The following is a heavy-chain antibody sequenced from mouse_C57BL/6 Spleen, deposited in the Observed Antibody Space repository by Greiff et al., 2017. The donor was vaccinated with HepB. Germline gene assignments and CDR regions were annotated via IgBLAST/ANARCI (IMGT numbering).Heavy chain of an antibody. V-gene: IGHV1-80*01. CDR3: ARGLRRPYLDY. CDR2: IYPGDGDT. Sequence: QVQLQQSGAELVKPGASVKISCKASGYAFSSYWMNWVKQRPGKGLEWIGQIYPGDGDTNYNGKFKGKATLTADKSSSTAYMQLSSLTSEDSAVYFCARGLRRPYLDYWGQGTTLTVSS. D-gene: IGHD2-2*01. CDR1: GYAFSSYW. J-gene: IGHJ2*01.